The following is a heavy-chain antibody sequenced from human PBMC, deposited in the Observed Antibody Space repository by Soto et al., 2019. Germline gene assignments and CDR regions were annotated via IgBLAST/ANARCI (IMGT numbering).Heavy chain of an antibody. D-gene: IGHD3-22*01. V-gene: IGHV3-23*01. CDR1: GFTFSSYA. CDR2: ISGSGGST. Sequence: PGGSLRLSCEASGFTFSSYAMSWVRQAPGKGLEWVSAISGSGGSTYYADSVKGRFTISRDNSKNTLYLQMNSLRAEDTAVYYCANTVAPLYYYDSSGYYPDYWGQGTLVTVSS. CDR3: ANTVAPLYYYDSSGYYPDY. J-gene: IGHJ4*02.